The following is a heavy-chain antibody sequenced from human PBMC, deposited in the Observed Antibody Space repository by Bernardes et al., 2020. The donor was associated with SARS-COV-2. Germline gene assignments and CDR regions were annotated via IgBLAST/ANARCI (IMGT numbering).Heavy chain of an antibody. J-gene: IGHJ6*02. CDR3: ARHYGEIGYDFYGMDV. V-gene: IGHV4-39*01. D-gene: IGHD3-10*01. CDR2: ISYSGSP. Sequence: SETLSLTCTVSGGSISSSSPCWGWIRQPPGKGLAWIGSISYSGSPYYNPSLKSRVTISVDTSKNQFSLKLTSVTAADTAVYYCARHYGEIGYDFYGMDVWGQGTTVTVSS. CDR1: GGSISSSSPC.